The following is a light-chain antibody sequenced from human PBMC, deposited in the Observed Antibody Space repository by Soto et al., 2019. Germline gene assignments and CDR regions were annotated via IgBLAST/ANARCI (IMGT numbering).Light chain of an antibody. CDR3: QQYGSSLTWT. Sequence: EIVLTQSPGTLSLSPGERATLSCRASQSVSSSYLAWYQQKPGQAPRLLTYGASSRATGIPDRFSGSGSGTVFTLTISRLEPEDFAVYYCQQYGSSLTWTFGQGTKVEIK. CDR2: GAS. V-gene: IGKV3-20*01. CDR1: QSVSSSY. J-gene: IGKJ1*01.